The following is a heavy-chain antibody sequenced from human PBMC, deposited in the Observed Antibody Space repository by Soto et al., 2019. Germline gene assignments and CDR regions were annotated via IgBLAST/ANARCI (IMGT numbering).Heavy chain of an antibody. Sequence: EVQLVESGGGLVKPGGSLRLSCAASGFTFSSYSMNWVRQAPGKGLEWVSSISSSSSYIYYADSVKGRFTISRDNAKNALYLQMSSLRAEDTAVYYCARDPGSSGYYPSRGVRPFDYWGQGTLVTVSS. CDR2: ISSSSSYI. D-gene: IGHD3-22*01. J-gene: IGHJ4*02. CDR3: ARDPGSSGYYPSRGVRPFDY. CDR1: GFTFSSYS. V-gene: IGHV3-21*01.